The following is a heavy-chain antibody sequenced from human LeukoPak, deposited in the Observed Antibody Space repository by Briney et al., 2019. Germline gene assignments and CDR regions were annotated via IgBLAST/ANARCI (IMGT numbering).Heavy chain of an antibody. CDR2: ISGSGGST. D-gene: IGHD3-22*01. CDR1: GFTFSSYA. Sequence: PGGSLRLSCAASGFTFSSYAMSWVRQAPGKGLEWISAISGSGGSTYYADSVKGRFTISRDNSKNTLYLQMNSLRAEDTAVYYCAKDPLLWDSSGSDAFDIWGQGTMVTVSS. CDR3: AKDPLLWDSSGSDAFDI. V-gene: IGHV3-23*01. J-gene: IGHJ3*02.